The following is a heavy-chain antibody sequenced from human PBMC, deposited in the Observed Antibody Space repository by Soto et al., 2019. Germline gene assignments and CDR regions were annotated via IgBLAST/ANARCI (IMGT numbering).Heavy chain of an antibody. Sequence: EVQLVESGGGLVQPGGSLRLSCAASGFTFSSYWMSWVRQAPGKGLEWVANIKQDGSEKDYVDSVKGRFTISRDNAKNSLYLQMNSLRAEDTAVYYCARAGYSSSWYVDPPYFDYWGQGTLVTVSS. CDR1: GFTFSSYW. CDR2: IKQDGSEK. CDR3: ARAGYSSSWYVDPPYFDY. J-gene: IGHJ4*02. D-gene: IGHD6-13*01. V-gene: IGHV3-7*01.